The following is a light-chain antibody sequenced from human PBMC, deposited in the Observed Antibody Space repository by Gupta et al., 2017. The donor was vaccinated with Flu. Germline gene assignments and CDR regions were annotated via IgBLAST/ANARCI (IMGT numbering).Light chain of an antibody. CDR2: QDT. Sequence: GHTARITCSGDKLGDKYAFWYQQKAGQSPVVVIYQDTRRPSGIPERFSGSNSGNTATLTISGTQAMDEADYYCQTWDSNTANWVFGGGTKLTVL. J-gene: IGLJ3*02. CDR3: QTWDSNTANWV. CDR1: KLGDKY. V-gene: IGLV3-1*01.